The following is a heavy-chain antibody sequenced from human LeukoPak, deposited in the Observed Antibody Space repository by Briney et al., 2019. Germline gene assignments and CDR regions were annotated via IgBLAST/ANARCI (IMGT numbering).Heavy chain of an antibody. CDR1: GGSITSTGSY. Sequence: SETLSLTCSVSGGSITSTGSYWGWIRQTPAKGLEWITTRFYRGTTYYNPSLKSRVTISIDTSKNHFSLNLSSVTAADTAVYYCSGHIGELGLNWLDPWGQGTLVTVSS. CDR3: SGHIGELGLNWLDP. D-gene: IGHD3-16*01. CDR2: RFYRGTT. J-gene: IGHJ5*02. V-gene: IGHV4-39*01.